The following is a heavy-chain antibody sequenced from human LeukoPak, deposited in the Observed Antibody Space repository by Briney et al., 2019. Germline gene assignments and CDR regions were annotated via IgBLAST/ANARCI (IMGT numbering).Heavy chain of an antibody. D-gene: IGHD2-8*02. J-gene: IGHJ4*02. V-gene: IGHV4-34*01. CDR2: VHRSGRT. CDR1: IESTRGNY. CDR3: ATEILGAPTPGAY. Sequence: PSETLSLTCAVSIESTRGNYWSWVRQSPGQGLEWIGEVHRSGRTNYMPSLKSRVTISIDNSKDQISLDLASVTAADTAVYYCATEILGAPTPGAYWGQGTLVTVSS.